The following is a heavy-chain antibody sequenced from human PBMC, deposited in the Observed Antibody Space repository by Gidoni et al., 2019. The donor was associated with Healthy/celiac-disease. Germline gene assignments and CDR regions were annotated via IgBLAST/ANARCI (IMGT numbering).Heavy chain of an antibody. CDR1: GGSFSGYY. CDR3: ARGWADIVVVPAAGGYYYGMDV. D-gene: IGHD2-2*01. J-gene: IGHJ6*02. V-gene: IGHV4-34*01. Sequence: QVQLQQWGAGLLKPSVTLSLTCAVYGGSFSGYYWSWIRQPPGKGLEWIGEINHSGSTNDTPSLKSRVTISVDTSKNQFSLKLSSVTAADTAVYYCARGWADIVVVPAAGGYYYGMDVWGQGTTVTVSS. CDR2: INHSGST.